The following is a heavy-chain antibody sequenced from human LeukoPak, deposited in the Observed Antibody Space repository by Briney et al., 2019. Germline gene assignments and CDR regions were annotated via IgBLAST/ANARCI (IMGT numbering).Heavy chain of an antibody. CDR2: ISGGGDST. CDR3: AKRDSSGWFYFDY. Sequence: GGSLRLSCAASGFSFSTSSMSWVRQAPGKGLEWVSAISGGGDSTYYADSVKGRFTISRDNSKNTLYLQMNSLRAEDTAIYYCAKRDSSGWFYFDYWGQGTLVTVSS. J-gene: IGHJ4*02. CDR1: GFSFSTSS. V-gene: IGHV3-23*01. D-gene: IGHD6-19*01.